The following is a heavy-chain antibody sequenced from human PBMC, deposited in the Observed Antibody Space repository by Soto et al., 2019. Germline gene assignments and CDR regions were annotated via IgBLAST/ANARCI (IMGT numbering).Heavy chain of an antibody. Sequence: AASVKVSCKTSGYTFTNYYIHWVRQAPGQGLEWMGVINPSGISTTYAQKFQGRVTMTRDTSTSTVYMDLSSLRPEDTAVYFCARVPVSYRAPCSGGSCYIFDYWGQGTLVTVSS. J-gene: IGHJ4*02. CDR1: GYTFTNYY. V-gene: IGHV1-46*01. CDR2: INPSGIST. CDR3: ARVPVSYRAPCSGGSCYIFDY. D-gene: IGHD2-15*01.